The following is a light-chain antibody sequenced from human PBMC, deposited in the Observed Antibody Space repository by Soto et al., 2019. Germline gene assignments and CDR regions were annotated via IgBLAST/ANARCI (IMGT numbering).Light chain of an antibody. CDR1: QDISSA. V-gene: IGKV1D-13*01. CDR3: QQFNDFPLT. Sequence: IQLTQSPSSLSASVGDRVTITCRAGQDISSALAWYQQKPGKAPKLLLYDTSSLDAGVPSRFSGSGSGTDFTLSITSLRPEDFATYYCQQFNDFPLTFGGGTKVQIK. CDR2: DTS. J-gene: IGKJ4*01.